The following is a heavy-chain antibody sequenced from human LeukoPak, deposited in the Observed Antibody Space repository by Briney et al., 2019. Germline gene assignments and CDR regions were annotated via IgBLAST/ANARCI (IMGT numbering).Heavy chain of an antibody. CDR2: IYTGENT. V-gene: IGHV4-4*08. Sequence: SETLSLTCTVSGGSISDYYWSWVRQPPGKGLEWIGYIYTGENTNYNPSLKTRVTISVDTSKNQFSLKLSSATAADTAIYYCASQNSDYYQGRFDSWGQGTLVTVSS. CDR3: ASQNSDYYQGRFDS. CDR1: GGSISDYY. D-gene: IGHD3-22*01. J-gene: IGHJ4*02.